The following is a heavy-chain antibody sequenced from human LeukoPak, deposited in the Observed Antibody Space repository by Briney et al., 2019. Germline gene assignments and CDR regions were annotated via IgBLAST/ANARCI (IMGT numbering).Heavy chain of an antibody. CDR3: ASVWWELLESYFDY. J-gene: IGHJ4*02. Sequence: PSQTLSLTCTVSGGSISSGGYYWSWIRQHPGKGLEWIGYIYYSGSTYYNPSLKSRVTISVDTSKNQFSLKLSSVTAADTAVYYCASVWWELLESYFDYWGQGTLVTVSS. V-gene: IGHV4-31*03. CDR2: IYYSGST. CDR1: GGSISSGGYY. D-gene: IGHD1-26*01.